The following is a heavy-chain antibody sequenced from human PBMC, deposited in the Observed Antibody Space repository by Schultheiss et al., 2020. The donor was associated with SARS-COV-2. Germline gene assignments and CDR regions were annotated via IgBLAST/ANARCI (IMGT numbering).Heavy chain of an antibody. CDR2: INHSGST. V-gene: IGHV4-34*01. Sequence: SETLSLTCAVYGGSFSSSSYYWGWIRQPPGKGLEWIGEINHSGSTNYNPSLKSRVTISVDTSKNQFSLKLSSVTAADTAVYYCARGRYCSSTSCYPKVFHYWGQGTLVTVSS. J-gene: IGHJ4*02. D-gene: IGHD2-2*01. CDR3: ARGRYCSSTSCYPKVFHY. CDR1: GGSFSSSSYY.